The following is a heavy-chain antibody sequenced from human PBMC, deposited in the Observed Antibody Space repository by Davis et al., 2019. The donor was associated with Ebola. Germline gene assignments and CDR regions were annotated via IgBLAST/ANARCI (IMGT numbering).Heavy chain of an antibody. CDR1: GFTFNYFA. V-gene: IGHV3-30-3*01. CDR3: ARVSLLRSYYFDY. CDR2: ISYDGSNK. D-gene: IGHD2-15*01. Sequence: GESLKISCTASGFTFNYFAMSWVRQAPGKGLEWVAVISYDGSNKYYADSVKGRFTISRDNSKNTLYLQMNSLRAEDTAVYYCARVSLLRSYYFDYWGQGTLVTVSS. J-gene: IGHJ4*02.